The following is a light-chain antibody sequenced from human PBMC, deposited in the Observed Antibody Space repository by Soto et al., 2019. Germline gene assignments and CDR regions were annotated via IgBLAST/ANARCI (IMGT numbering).Light chain of an antibody. CDR1: SGSIGSNS. V-gene: IGLV6-57*04. J-gene: IGLJ2*01. CDR3: QSYDTNTVV. CDR2: EDD. Sequence: NCMLTQPHSVSESPGKTATISCTRSSGSIGSNSVQWYRQRPGSAPTIVIYEDDQRPSGVPNRFAGSIDRSSNSASLTISGLQTEDEADYYCQSYDTNTVVFGGGTKVTVL.